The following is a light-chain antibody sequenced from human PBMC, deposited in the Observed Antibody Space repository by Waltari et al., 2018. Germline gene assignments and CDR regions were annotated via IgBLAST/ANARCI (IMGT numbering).Light chain of an antibody. V-gene: IGLV3-21*01. CDR2: YDS. Sequence: SYVLTQPPSVSEAPGETARLTCGGNNIESKSVHWYRQRPGQAPVLVISYDSDRPSGIPDRLSGSNSGNTATLTISRVEAGDEADYYCQVWDANTDPGVFGTGTEVTVL. CDR3: QVWDANTDPGV. CDR1: NIESKS. J-gene: IGLJ1*01.